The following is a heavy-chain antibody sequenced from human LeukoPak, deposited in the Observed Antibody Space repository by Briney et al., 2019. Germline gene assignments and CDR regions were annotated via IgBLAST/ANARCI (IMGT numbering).Heavy chain of an antibody. CDR3: ATAPIGSSTLFDP. D-gene: IGHD6-13*01. J-gene: IGHJ5*02. CDR1: GYTLTELS. CDR2: FDPEDGET. Sequence: GASVKVSCKVSGYTLTELSMHWVRQAPGKGLEWMGGFDPEDGETIYAQKFQGRVTMTEDTSTDTTYMELSSLRSEDTAVYYCATAPIGSSTLFDPWGQGTLVTVSS. V-gene: IGHV1-24*01.